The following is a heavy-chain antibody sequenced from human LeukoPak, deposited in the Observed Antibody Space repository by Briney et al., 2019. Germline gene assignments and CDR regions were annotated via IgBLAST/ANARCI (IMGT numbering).Heavy chain of an antibody. CDR2: IDWDDDK. J-gene: IGHJ4*02. Sequence: SGPALVKPTQTLTLTCTFSGFSVSTSGMRVSWIRQPPGKALEWLARIDWDDDKFYSTSLKTRLTISKDTPKNQVVLTITNMDPVDTATYYCARGMLRAVFDFWGQGTLVTVSS. V-gene: IGHV2-70*04. CDR3: ARGMLRAVFDF. CDR1: GFSVSTSGMR. D-gene: IGHD2-8*01.